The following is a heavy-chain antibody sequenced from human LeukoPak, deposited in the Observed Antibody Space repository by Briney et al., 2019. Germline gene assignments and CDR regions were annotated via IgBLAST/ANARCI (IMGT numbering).Heavy chain of an antibody. CDR2: ISSSSSYI. D-gene: IGHD3-9*01. Sequence: GGSLRLSCAASGFTFSSYSMNWVRQAPGKGLEWVASISSSSSYIYYADSVKGRFTISRDNAKNSLYLQMNSLRAEDTAVYYCAIDPDLTGYSILDAFDIWGQGTMVTVSS. V-gene: IGHV3-21*01. CDR1: GFTFSSYS. CDR3: AIDPDLTGYSILDAFDI. J-gene: IGHJ3*02.